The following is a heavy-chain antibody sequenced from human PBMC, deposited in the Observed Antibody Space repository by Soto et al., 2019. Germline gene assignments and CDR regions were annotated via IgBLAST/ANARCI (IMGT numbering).Heavy chain of an antibody. CDR3: ARGGGGYCSGGSCYSGPLGNWFDP. J-gene: IGHJ5*02. D-gene: IGHD2-15*01. CDR2: ISAYNGNT. V-gene: IGHV1-18*01. Sequence: ASVKVSCKASGCTFTSYGISWVRQAPGQGLEWMGWISAYNGNTNYAQKLQGRVTMTTDTSTSTAYMELRSLRSDDTAVYYCARGGGGYCSGGSCYSGPLGNWFDPWGQGTLVTVSS. CDR1: GCTFTSYG.